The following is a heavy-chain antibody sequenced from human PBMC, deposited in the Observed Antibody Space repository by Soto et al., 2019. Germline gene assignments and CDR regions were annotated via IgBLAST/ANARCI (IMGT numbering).Heavy chain of an antibody. CDR2: INGAGDTT. CDR1: GYPFHNYW. D-gene: IGHD2-8*01. CDR3: ARDLLLVYATSGLIDY. V-gene: IGHV3-74*03. Sequence: GVLRLSCAASGYPFHNYWMHWVRQAPGKGLVWVSRINGAGDTTTYADSVRGRFIVSRDNAENTVYLQMNSLRADDTGVYYCARDLLLVYATSGLIDYWGKGTLV. J-gene: IGHJ4*02.